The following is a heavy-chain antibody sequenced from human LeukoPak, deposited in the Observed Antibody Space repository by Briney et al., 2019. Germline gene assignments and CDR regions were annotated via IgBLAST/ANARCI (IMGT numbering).Heavy chain of an antibody. CDR1: GFTFSSYS. Sequence: GGSLRLSCAASGFTFSSYSMNWVRQAPGKGLEWVSSISSSSSYIYYADSVKGRLTISRDNAKNSLYLQMNSLRAEDTAVYYCARVPDYGDYDVWGQGTMVTVSS. J-gene: IGHJ3*01. CDR3: ARVPDYGDYDV. CDR2: ISSSSSYI. V-gene: IGHV3-21*01. D-gene: IGHD4-17*01.